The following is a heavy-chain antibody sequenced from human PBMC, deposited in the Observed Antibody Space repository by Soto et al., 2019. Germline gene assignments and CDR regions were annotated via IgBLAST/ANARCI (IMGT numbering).Heavy chain of an antibody. V-gene: IGHV1-2*04. CDR3: ARDALNPGPGWFDP. Sequence: QVQLVQSGAEVKKPGASVKVSCKASGYTFTGYYMHWVRQAPGQGLEWMGWINPNSGGTNYAQKFQGWVTMTRDTXXSTASTERSRLRSDDTAVYYCARDALNPGPGWFDPWGQGTLVTVSS. CDR2: INPNSGGT. J-gene: IGHJ5*02. D-gene: IGHD3-10*01. CDR1: GYTFTGYY.